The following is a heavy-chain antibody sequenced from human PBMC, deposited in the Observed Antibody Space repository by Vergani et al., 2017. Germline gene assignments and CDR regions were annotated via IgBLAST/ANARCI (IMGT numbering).Heavy chain of an antibody. D-gene: IGHD6-19*01. J-gene: IGHJ5*02. V-gene: IGHV4-59*11. CDR3: ASDTHSGQRADR. Sequence: QVQLQESGPGLVKSSETLSLTCSVSFDSIRNLYCNWSRQPSGKGLEWIGSFHYSDNTNYNTSLKTRVTISVDTSNKQFSLTLTSVTAADTAVYYCASDTHSGQRADRWGQGILVTVTS. CDR1: FDSIRNLY. CDR2: FHYSDNT.